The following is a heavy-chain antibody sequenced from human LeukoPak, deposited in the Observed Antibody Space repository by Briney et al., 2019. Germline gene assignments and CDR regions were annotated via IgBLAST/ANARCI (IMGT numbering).Heavy chain of an antibody. CDR3: ARGIRGRGYFDY. CDR1: GGSFSGYY. CDR2: IYYSGST. D-gene: IGHD1-26*01. V-gene: IGHV4-31*11. J-gene: IGHJ4*02. Sequence: SETLSLTCAVYGGSFSGYYWSWIRQHPGKGLERIGYIYYSGSTYYNPSLKSRVTISVDTSKNQFSLKLSSVTAADTAVYYCARGIRGRGYFDYWGQGTLVTVSS.